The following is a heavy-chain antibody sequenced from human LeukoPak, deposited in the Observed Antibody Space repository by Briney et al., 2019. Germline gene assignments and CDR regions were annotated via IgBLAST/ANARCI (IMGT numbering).Heavy chain of an antibody. D-gene: IGHD3-9*01. CDR1: GGSFSGYY. CDR3: VRKLVLRYSRGYFDY. J-gene: IGHJ4*02. V-gene: IGHV4-34*01. Sequence: SETLSLTCAVYGGSFSGYYWSWIRPPPGKGLEWVGEINHSGSTNYNPSPKSRVTIPVDTSKNQFSLKLRSMPAAAPAVYYCVRKLVLRYSRGYFDYWGEGTLVTVSS. CDR2: INHSGST.